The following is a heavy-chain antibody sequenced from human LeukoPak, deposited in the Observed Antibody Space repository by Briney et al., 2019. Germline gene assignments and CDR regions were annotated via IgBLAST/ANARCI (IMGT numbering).Heavy chain of an antibody. J-gene: IGHJ4*02. D-gene: IGHD2-15*01. CDR2: IYYSGST. CDR1: GGSISSSSYY. V-gene: IGHV4-39*01. Sequence: SETLSLTCTVSGGSISSSSYYWGWIRQPPGKGLEWIGSIYYSGSTYYNPSLKSRVTISVDTFKNQFSLKLSSVTAADTAVYYCAREFLYCSGGSCYLGLYDYWGQGTLVTVSS. CDR3: AREFLYCSGGSCYLGLYDY.